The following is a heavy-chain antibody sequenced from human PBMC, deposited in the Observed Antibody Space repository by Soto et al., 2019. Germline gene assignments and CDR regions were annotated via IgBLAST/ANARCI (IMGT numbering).Heavy chain of an antibody. V-gene: IGHV5-51*01. CDR3: ARLKRDGHNYSPLYY. D-gene: IGHD5-12*01. CDR1: GFRISRYR. CDR2: ISPGDSYT. Sequence: REALKISCKGFGFRISRYRIGWVRPMPGKGLEWMGIISPGDSYTRYSPSFQGQVTISADKSISTAYLQWSSLKASDTAMYYCARLKRDGHNYSPLYYWGQGTLVTVSS. J-gene: IGHJ4*02.